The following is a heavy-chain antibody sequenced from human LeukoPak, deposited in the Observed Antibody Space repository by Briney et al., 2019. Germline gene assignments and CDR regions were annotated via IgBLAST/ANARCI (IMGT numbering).Heavy chain of an antibody. D-gene: IGHD3-3*01. Sequence: SETLSLTCAVYGGSFSGYYWSWIRQPPGKGLEWIGEINHSGSTNYNPSLKGRVTISVDTSKNQFSLKLSSVTAADTAVYYCARGVRSGTFDYWGQGTLVTVSS. CDR1: GGSFSGYY. CDR2: INHSGST. CDR3: ARGVRSGTFDY. V-gene: IGHV4-34*01. J-gene: IGHJ4*02.